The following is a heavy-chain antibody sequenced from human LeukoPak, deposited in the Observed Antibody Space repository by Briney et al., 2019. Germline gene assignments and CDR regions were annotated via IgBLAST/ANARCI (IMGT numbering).Heavy chain of an antibody. J-gene: IGHJ4*02. CDR2: ISAYNGNT. D-gene: IGHD3-10*01. CDR1: GYTFTSYG. Sequence: ASVTVSCKASGYTFTSYGISWVRQAPGQGLEWMGWISAYNGNTNYAQKLQGRVTITTDTSTSTAYMELRSLRSDDTAVYYCARVGRYYGSGSYFIWGQGTLVTVSS. V-gene: IGHV1-18*01. CDR3: ARVGRYYGSGSYFI.